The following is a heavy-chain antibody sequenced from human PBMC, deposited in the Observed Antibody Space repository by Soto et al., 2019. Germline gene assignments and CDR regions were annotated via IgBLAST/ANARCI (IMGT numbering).Heavy chain of an antibody. D-gene: IGHD2-21*01. V-gene: IGHV4-4*09. Sequence: SETLSLTCTVSGGSMISYYWSWIRQSPGKGLEWIGYIYNTVSTYGNPSLESRLTISVDTSMNQFSLRLNSVTAADTAVYFCARGSDVDKVDSWRQGTLVTVSS. J-gene: IGHJ4*02. CDR2: IYNTVST. CDR3: ARGSDVDKVDS. CDR1: GGSMISYY.